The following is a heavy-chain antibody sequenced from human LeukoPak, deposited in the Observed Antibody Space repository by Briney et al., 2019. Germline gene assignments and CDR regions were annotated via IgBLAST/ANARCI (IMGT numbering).Heavy chain of an antibody. CDR1: GFMFSDYY. J-gene: IGHJ4*02. D-gene: IGHD3-3*02. V-gene: IGHV3-11*04. CDR3: ARRSTIFGVVIYFDY. CDR2: ISNSGKTI. Sequence: GGSLRLSCPAAGFMFSDYYTIWIRQAPGKGLEWDSYISNSGKTIYYADSVKGRLTISRDNAKNSLYLQMNSLRAEDTAMYYCARRSTIFGVVIYFDYWGQGTLVTVSS.